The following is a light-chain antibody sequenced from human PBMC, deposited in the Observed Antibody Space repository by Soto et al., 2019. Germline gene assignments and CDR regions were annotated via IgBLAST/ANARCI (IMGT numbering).Light chain of an antibody. CDR2: GNS. CDR1: SYNIGAGYD. CDR3: QSYDSSLSGSRV. Sequence: QSVLTQPPSVSGAPRQRVTISCTGSSYNIGAGYDVHWYQQLPGTAPKLLIYGNSNRPSGVPDRFSGSKSGTSASLAITGLQAEDEADYYCQSYDSSLSGSRVFGGGTKLTVL. V-gene: IGLV1-40*01. J-gene: IGLJ2*01.